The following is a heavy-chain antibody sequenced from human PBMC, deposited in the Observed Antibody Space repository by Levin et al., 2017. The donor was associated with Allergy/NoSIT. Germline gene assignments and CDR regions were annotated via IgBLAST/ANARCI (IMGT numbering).Heavy chain of an antibody. J-gene: IGHJ4*02. D-gene: IGHD2-2*01. CDR3: AKAPWRCSSTSCYFLDY. Sequence: PGGSLRLSCAASGFTFSSYVMSWVRQAPGKGLEWVSSISASGGTTYYADSVKGRFTISRDNSKNTLYLQMNSLRAEDTALYYCAKAPWRCSSTSCYFLDYWGQGALVTVSS. CDR2: ISASGGTT. CDR1: GFTFSSYV. V-gene: IGHV3-23*01.